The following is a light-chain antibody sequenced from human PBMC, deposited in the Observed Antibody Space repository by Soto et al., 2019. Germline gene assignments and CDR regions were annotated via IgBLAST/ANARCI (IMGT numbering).Light chain of an antibody. CDR3: SSYTSSSTSVV. Sequence: QSALTQPASVSGSPGQSITISCTGTSSDVGGYNHVAWYQQYPGKAPKLIIFEVSDRPSGISNRFSGSKSANTASLSISGLQAEDEADYYCSSYTSSSTSVVFGGGTKLTVL. V-gene: IGLV2-14*01. CDR1: SSDVGGYNH. J-gene: IGLJ2*01. CDR2: EVS.